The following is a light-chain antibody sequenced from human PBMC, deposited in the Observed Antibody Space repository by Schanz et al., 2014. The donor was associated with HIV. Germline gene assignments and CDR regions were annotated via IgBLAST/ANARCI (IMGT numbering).Light chain of an antibody. J-gene: IGLJ7*01. V-gene: IGLV2-14*02. Sequence: QSALTQPASVSGSPGQSITISCTGTSSDVGSYNLVSWYQQHPGKAPKLMIYEVFKRPSGVPDRFSGSKSGTSASLAITGLQAEDEADYYCQSYDSSLSGSVFGGGTQLTVL. CDR1: SSDVGSYNL. CDR2: EVF. CDR3: QSYDSSLSGSV.